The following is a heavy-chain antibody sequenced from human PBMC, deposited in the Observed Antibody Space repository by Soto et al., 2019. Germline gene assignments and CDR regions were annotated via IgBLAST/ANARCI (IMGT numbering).Heavy chain of an antibody. V-gene: IGHV1-8*01. Sequence: ASVKVSCKASGYTFTSYDINWVRQATGQGLEWMGWMSPNSGNTGYAQKFQGRVTMTRNTSISTAYMELSSLRSEDTAVYYCATAVAGTSNAFDIWGQGTMVTVSS. J-gene: IGHJ3*02. D-gene: IGHD6-19*01. CDR1: GYTFTSYD. CDR2: MSPNSGNT. CDR3: ATAVAGTSNAFDI.